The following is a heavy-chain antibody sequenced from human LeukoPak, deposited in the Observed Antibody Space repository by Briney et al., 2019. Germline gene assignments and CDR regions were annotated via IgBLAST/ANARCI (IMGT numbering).Heavy chain of an antibody. CDR2: ISGSGGST. V-gene: IGHV3-23*01. Sequence: GGSLRLSCAASGFTFRSYAMSWVRQAPGKGLEWVSAISGSGGSTYYADSVKGRFTISRDNSKNTLYLQMNSLRAEDTAVYYCAKTSGSSSWYRVDWFDPWGQGTLVTVSS. D-gene: IGHD6-13*01. J-gene: IGHJ5*02. CDR3: AKTSGSSSWYRVDWFDP. CDR1: GFTFRSYA.